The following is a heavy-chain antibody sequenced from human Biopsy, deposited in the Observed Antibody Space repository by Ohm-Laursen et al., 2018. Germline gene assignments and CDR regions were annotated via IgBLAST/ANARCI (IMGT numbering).Heavy chain of an antibody. J-gene: IGHJ6*02. V-gene: IGHV4-59*01. CDR3: ARDSGILNYGNFKYYHYYGMDV. CDR2: IYSSVMT. Sequence: SETLSLTCTPSGGSNRSYYWNWIRQPPGKGLEWIGHIYSSVMTNYNPSLQSRVSISVDTSRNQVSLTLSSVTAADTAVYYCARDSGILNYGNFKYYHYYGMDVWGQGTKVTVSS. CDR1: GGSNRSYY. D-gene: IGHD4-11*01.